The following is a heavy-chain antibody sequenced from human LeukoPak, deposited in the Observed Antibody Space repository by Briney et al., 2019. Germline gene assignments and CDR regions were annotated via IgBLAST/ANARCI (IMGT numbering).Heavy chain of an antibody. Sequence: SETLSLTCTVSGYSISSGYYWGWIRQPPGKGLEWIGSIYHSGSTYYNPSLKSRVTISVDTSKNQFSLKLSSVTAADTAVYYCARQYCSSPSCRYYYYYMDVWGKGTTVTVSS. CDR1: GYSISSGYY. J-gene: IGHJ6*03. D-gene: IGHD2-2*01. CDR2: IYHSGST. V-gene: IGHV4-38-2*02. CDR3: ARQYCSSPSCRYYYYYMDV.